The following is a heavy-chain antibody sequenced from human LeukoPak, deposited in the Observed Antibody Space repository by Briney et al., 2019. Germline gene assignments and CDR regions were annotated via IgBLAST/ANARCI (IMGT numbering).Heavy chain of an antibody. D-gene: IGHD3-9*01. CDR3: ARDRRYLDAFDI. CDR1: GGSINNFY. Sequence: SETLSLTCSVSGGSINNFYWSWIRQPPGKGLEWIGYIYYSGSTNYNPSLKSRVTISVDTSKNQFSLKLSSVTAADTAVYYCARDRRYLDAFDIWGQGTMVTVSS. V-gene: IGHV4-59*12. CDR2: IYYSGST. J-gene: IGHJ3*02.